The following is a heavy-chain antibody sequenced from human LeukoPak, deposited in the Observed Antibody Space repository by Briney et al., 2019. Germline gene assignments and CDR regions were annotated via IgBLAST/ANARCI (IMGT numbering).Heavy chain of an antibody. CDR1: GFTFSSYA. Sequence: RPGGSLRLSCAASGFTFSSYAMHWVRQAPGKGLEWVAIISYDDSNEYYADSVKGRFTISRDNARNSLYLQMNSLRAEDTAVYYCARCWGSGSYLFDAFDIWGQGTMVTVSS. J-gene: IGHJ3*02. CDR3: ARCWGSGSYLFDAFDI. CDR2: ISYDDSNE. V-gene: IGHV3-30*04. D-gene: IGHD1-26*01.